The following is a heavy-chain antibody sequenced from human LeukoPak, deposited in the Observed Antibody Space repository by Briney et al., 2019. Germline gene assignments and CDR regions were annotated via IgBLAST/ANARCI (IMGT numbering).Heavy chain of an antibody. Sequence: PSETLSLTCAVSGVSISSSEWWIWVRPPPGQGLEWIGEIHRDGRTRYNPSLKSRVTMSMDYAKNQFSLSVTSVTAADTAIYDCGKRDIYFNPIDYWGPGSLVTVSS. D-gene: IGHD3-9*01. J-gene: IGHJ4*02. CDR3: GKRDIYFNPIDY. V-gene: IGHV4-4*02. CDR2: IHRDGRT. CDR1: GVSISSSEW.